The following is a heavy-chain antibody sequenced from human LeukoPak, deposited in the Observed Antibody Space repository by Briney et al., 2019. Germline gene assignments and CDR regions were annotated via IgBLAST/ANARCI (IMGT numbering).Heavy chain of an antibody. CDR2: INHSGST. Sequence: SSETLSLTCAVYGGSFSGYYWSWIRQPPRTGLEWIGEINHSGSTNYNPSLKSRVTISVDTSKNQFSLKLSSVTAADTAVYYCARGVNCSSTSCYAVTFDYWGQGTLVTVSS. V-gene: IGHV4-34*01. CDR3: ARGVNCSSTSCYAVTFDY. CDR1: GGSFSGYY. J-gene: IGHJ4*02. D-gene: IGHD2-2*01.